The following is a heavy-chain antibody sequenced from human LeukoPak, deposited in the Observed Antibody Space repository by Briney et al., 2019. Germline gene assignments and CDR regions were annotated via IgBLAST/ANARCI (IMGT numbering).Heavy chain of an antibody. CDR3: ARSFGYSYGYYYYMDV. Sequence: GASVSVTFKGSGYTFTGYYMHWMRQAPAPGLEWVGCINPNSGGTNYAQKFQGRVTMTRDTSISTAYMELSRLRSDDTAVYYCARSFGYSYGYYYYMDVWGKGTTVTISS. CDR2: INPNSGGT. CDR1: GYTFTGYY. D-gene: IGHD5-18*01. J-gene: IGHJ6*03. V-gene: IGHV1-2*02.